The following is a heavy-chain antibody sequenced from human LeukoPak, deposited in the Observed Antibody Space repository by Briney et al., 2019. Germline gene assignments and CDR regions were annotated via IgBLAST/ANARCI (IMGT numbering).Heavy chain of an antibody. V-gene: IGHV4-59*12. CDR1: GDAISGYY. CDR2: INHSGAP. D-gene: IGHD2-2*01. Sequence: SETLSLTCTVSGDAISGYYWSWVRQPPGKGREWIGYINHSGAPKSNPSRQSRGTMSEDTSTSQFSLHLSSVTAAATAVYHCVLMRSLGYCTSNICYSYGDFRGGDVFDIWGQGTMVTVSS. J-gene: IGHJ3*02. CDR3: VLMRSLGYCTSNICYSYGDFRGGDVFDI.